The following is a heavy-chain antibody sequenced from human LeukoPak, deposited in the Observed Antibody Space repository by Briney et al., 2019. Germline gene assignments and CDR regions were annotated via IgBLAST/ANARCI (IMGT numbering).Heavy chain of an antibody. Sequence: GGSLRLSCAASGFTVSSYSMSWVRQAPGKGLEWVSYIDSSNSPIYYADSVKGRFTISRDNGKNSLYLQMNSLRDEDTAVYHCARDRCSGGSCYFDYWGQGTLVTVSS. CDR2: IDSSNSPI. V-gene: IGHV3-48*02. J-gene: IGHJ4*02. CDR3: ARDRCSGGSCYFDY. D-gene: IGHD2-15*01. CDR1: GFTVSSYS.